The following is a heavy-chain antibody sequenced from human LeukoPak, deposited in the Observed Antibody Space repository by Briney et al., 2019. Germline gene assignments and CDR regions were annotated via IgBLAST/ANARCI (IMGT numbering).Heavy chain of an antibody. Sequence: GGSLRLSCAASGFTFSSYAMSWVRQAPGKGLEWVSFISYSGGSTYYADSVKGRFTISRDNSKNTLYLQMNSLRDEDTAVYYCAKVEYYDRTGHAFRPWYFDLWGRGTLVTVSS. CDR1: GFTFSSYA. CDR2: ISYSGGST. V-gene: IGHV3-23*01. J-gene: IGHJ2*01. D-gene: IGHD3-22*01. CDR3: AKVEYYDRTGHAFRPWYFDL.